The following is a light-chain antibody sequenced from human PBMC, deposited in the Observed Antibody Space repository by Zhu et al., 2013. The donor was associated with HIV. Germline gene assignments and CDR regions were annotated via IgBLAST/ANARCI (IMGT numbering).Light chain of an antibody. CDR2: YTS. J-gene: IGKJ5*01. Sequence: EIVLTQSPGTLSLSPGERANLSCTASESISYNLAWYQQKPGQAPRLLIYYTSNRATGIPDRFRGSRSGTDFTLTITRLEPEDFAVYYCQQRSNWPITFGQGTRLEIK. CDR1: ESISYN. CDR3: QQRSNWPIT. V-gene: IGKV3-11*01.